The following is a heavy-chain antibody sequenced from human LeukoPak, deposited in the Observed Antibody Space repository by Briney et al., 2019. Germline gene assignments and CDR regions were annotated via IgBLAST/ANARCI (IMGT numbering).Heavy chain of an antibody. CDR3: ARLAFGGTLVFDY. D-gene: IGHD3-16*01. J-gene: IGHJ4*02. CDR2: IYPGDSET. V-gene: IGHV5-51*01. CDR1: GYSFTTYW. Sequence: GESLKISCKGSGYSFTTYWFGWVRQLPDKGLEWMGIIYPGDSETRYSPSFQGQVTISVDKSISTAYLQWSSLKAPDTAMYYCARLAFGGTLVFDYWGQGTPVTVSS.